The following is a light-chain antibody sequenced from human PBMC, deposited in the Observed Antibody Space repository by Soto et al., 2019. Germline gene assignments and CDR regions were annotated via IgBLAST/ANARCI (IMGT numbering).Light chain of an antibody. CDR2: ENS. V-gene: IGLV1-51*02. CDR3: GTWDSSRIAGV. J-gene: IGLJ3*02. Sequence: QSVLTQPPSVSAAPGQKVTISCSGSNPNIGNNYVSWYRQAPGTAPQLLIYENSKRLSGVADRFSGSKSGTSATLAITGLQTGDEADYYCGTWDSSRIAGVFGGGTTVTVL. CDR1: NPNIGNNY.